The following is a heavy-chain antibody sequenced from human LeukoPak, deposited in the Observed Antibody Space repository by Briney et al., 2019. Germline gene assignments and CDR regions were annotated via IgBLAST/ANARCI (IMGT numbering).Heavy chain of an antibody. CDR3: ARGPYYYGSGSYSPIDY. J-gene: IGHJ4*02. D-gene: IGHD3-10*01. V-gene: IGHV1-2*02. CDR2: INPSSGGT. Sequence: ASVKVSCKPSGYTFTGYYIHWVRQAPGQGLEWMGWINPSSGGTNYPQNFQGRVTMTRDTSLSTAYMEVSGLRSDDTAVYYCARGPYYYGSGSYSPIDYWGQGTLVTVSS. CDR1: GYTFTGYY.